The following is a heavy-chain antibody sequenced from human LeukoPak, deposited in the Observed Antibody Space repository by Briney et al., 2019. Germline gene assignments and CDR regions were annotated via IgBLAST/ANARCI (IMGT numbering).Heavy chain of an antibody. D-gene: IGHD3-22*01. CDR3: ARLFNYYDNSGYYQYYFDY. J-gene: IGHJ4*02. CDR2: INPNTGDT. CDR1: GYTLTSYY. V-gene: IGHV1-2*02. Sequence: ASVKVSCKASGYTLTSYYMHWVRQAPGQGLEWMGWINPNTGDTSFAQKFQGRVTLTRDTSISTAYMELSRLKSDHTAVYYCARLFNYYDNSGYYQYYFDYWGQGTLVTVSS.